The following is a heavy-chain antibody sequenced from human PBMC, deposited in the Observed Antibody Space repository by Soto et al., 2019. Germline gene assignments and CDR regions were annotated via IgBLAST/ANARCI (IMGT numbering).Heavy chain of an antibody. CDR2: IIPIFGTA. Sequence: SSVKVSCKASGGTFSRYGISWVRQAPGQGLEWMGGIIPIFGTANYAQKFQGRVTITADESTSTAYMELSSLRSEDTAVYYCARERYSTFVYWGQGTLVAVSS. V-gene: IGHV1-69*13. CDR3: ARERYSTFVY. D-gene: IGHD1-26*01. CDR1: GGTFSRYG. J-gene: IGHJ4*02.